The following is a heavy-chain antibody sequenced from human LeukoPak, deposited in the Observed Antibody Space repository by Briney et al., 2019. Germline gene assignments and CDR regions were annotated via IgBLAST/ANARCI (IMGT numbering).Heavy chain of an antibody. J-gene: IGHJ6*03. V-gene: IGHV3-48*01. CDR3: ARTYYFDSSGYYSEGNFYYYYMDV. Sequence: GGSLRLSCAASGFTFSSYSMNWVRQAPGKGLEWVSYISSSSTIYYADSVKGRFTISRDNAKNSLYLQMNSLRAEDTALYYCARTYYFDSSGYYSEGNFYYYYMDVWGKGTTVTVSS. D-gene: IGHD3-22*01. CDR1: GFTFSSYS. CDR2: ISSSSTI.